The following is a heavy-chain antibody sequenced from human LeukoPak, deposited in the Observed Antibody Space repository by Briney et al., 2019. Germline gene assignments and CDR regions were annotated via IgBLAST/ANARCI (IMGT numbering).Heavy chain of an antibody. CDR1: GFTFSSYW. CDR2: ITNDERT. J-gene: IGHJ4*02. CDR3: ARDGGTSTPFDY. V-gene: IGHV3-74*01. Sequence: GGSLRLSRAASGFTFSSYWIHWVRQAPGKGLVWVSRITNDERTNSADSVDGRFTISRDNAKNTVYLQINSLRAEDTAVYYCARDGGTSTPFDYWGQGTVVTVSS. D-gene: IGHD2-15*01.